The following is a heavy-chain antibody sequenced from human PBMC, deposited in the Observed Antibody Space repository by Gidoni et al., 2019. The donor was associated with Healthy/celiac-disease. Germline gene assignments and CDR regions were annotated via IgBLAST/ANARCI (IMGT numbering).Heavy chain of an antibody. J-gene: IGHJ4*02. Sequence: QVQLVQSGAEVKKPGASVKVSCKASGYTFTSYYMHWVRQAPGQGLEWMGIINPSGGSKSYSQKFQGRVTMTRDTSTSTVYMELSSLRSEDTAVYYCARGDYYGSGSYYNDYWGQGTLVTVSS. CDR2: INPSGGSK. CDR1: GYTFTSYY. V-gene: IGHV1-46*01. CDR3: ARGDYYGSGSYYNDY. D-gene: IGHD3-10*01.